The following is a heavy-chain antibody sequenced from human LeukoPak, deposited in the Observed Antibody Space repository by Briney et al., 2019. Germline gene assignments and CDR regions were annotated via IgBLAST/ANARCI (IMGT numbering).Heavy chain of an antibody. CDR1: GYTLAELS. CDR3: ARGVTARGFYYMDV. J-gene: IGHJ6*03. CDR2: INPKSGGT. V-gene: IGHV1-2*02. D-gene: IGHD2-21*02. Sequence: ASVKVSCKVSGYTLAELSMHWVRQAPGQGLEWMGWINPKSGGTNYAQKFQGRVTMTRDASISTAYMELSRLRSDDTAVYYCARGVTARGFYYMDVWGKGTTVTISS.